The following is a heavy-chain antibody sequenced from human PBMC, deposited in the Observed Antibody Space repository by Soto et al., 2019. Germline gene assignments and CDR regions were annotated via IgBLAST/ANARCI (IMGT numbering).Heavy chain of an antibody. CDR2: VYYGGAIFYSGNI. J-gene: IGHJ3*02. CDR1: GDSISSSNSH. V-gene: IGHV4-39*01. Sequence: TLSLTCTVSGDSISSSNSHWGWTRQPPGKGLEYIGSVYYGGAIFYSGNIYYNPSLKSRVTISVDTSKNQFSLRLSSVTAADTGVYYCVRYDRINMKPYSPEGFHIWGQGTMVTVS. CDR3: VRYDRINMKPYSPEGFHI. D-gene: IGHD3-3*02.